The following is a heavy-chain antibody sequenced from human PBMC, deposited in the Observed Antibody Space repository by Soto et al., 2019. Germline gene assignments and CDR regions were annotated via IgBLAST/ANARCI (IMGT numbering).Heavy chain of an antibody. CDR1: GGSVTTRSYY. J-gene: IGHJ5*01. Sequence: PSETLSLACTVSGGSVTTRSYYWCWIRQPPGKGLDWIGSIFHSGSTYYSPSLKSRISLSVDTSKNQFSLKPNSVSVSDTAVYYCARQEAATGRGFWFDSWGQGTLVTVSS. V-gene: IGHV4-39*01. CDR3: ARQEAATGRGFWFDS. CDR2: IFHSGST. D-gene: IGHD1-26*01.